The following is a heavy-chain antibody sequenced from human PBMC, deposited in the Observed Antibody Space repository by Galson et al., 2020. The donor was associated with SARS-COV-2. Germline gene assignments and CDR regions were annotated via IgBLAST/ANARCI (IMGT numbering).Heavy chain of an antibody. CDR2: ISSSSSTI. V-gene: IGHV3-48*01. Sequence: GGSLRLSCAASGSTFSSYSMTWVRQAPGKGLEWVSYISSSSSTIYYADSVKGRFTISRDNAKNSLYLQMNSLRAEDTAVYYCARSIAAAGTYYYYYGMDVWGQGTTVTVSS. CDR3: ARSIAAAGTYYYYYGMDV. J-gene: IGHJ6*02. CDR1: GSTFSSYS. D-gene: IGHD6-13*01.